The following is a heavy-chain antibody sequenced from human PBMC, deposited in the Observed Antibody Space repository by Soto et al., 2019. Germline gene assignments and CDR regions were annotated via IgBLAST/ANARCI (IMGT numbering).Heavy chain of an antibody. V-gene: IGHV4-59*08. CDR3: ARESSYYYYYGMDV. Sequence: SETLSLTCTVSGGSISSYYWSWIRRPPGKGLEWIGYIYYSGSTNYNPSLKSRVTISVDTSKNQFSLKLSSVTAADTAVYYCARESSYYYYYGMDVWGQGTTVTVSS. CDR2: IYYSGST. CDR1: GGSISSYY. D-gene: IGHD1-26*01. J-gene: IGHJ6*02.